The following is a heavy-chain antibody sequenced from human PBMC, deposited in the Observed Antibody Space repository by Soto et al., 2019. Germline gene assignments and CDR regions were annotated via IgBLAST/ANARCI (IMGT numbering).Heavy chain of an antibody. CDR2: IDPSDSYT. CDR3: ARRGAAAGTYYYYGMDV. CDR1: GYSFTSYW. D-gene: IGHD6-13*01. Sequence: PGESLKISCKGSGYSFTSYWISWVRQMPGKGLEWMGRIDPSDSYTNYSPSFQGHVTISADKSISTAYLQWSGLKASDTAMYYCARRGAAAGTYYYYGMDVWGQGTTVTVSS. V-gene: IGHV5-10-1*01. J-gene: IGHJ6*02.